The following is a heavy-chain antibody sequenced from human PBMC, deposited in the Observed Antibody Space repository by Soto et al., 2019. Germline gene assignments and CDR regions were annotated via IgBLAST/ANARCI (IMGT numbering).Heavy chain of an antibody. V-gene: IGHV1-69*01. D-gene: IGHD4-4*01. Sequence: QVQLVQSGAEVKKPGSSVKVSCRASGGTFSSYAISWVRQAPGQGLEWMGGIIPIFGTANYAQKFQGRVTITADESTSTAYMELSSLRSEDTAVYYCASRYSLTGGGPGDYYYYGMDVWGQGTTVTVSS. CDR3: ASRYSLTGGGPGDYYYYGMDV. CDR1: GGTFSSYA. CDR2: IIPIFGTA. J-gene: IGHJ6*02.